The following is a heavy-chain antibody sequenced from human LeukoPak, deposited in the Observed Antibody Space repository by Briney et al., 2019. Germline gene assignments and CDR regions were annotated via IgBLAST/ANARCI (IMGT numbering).Heavy chain of an antibody. CDR1: GGSISSYY. CDR2: IYYSGST. V-gene: IGHV4-59*01. CDR3: ARDRSMDYFDL. J-gene: IGHJ2*01. D-gene: IGHD2/OR15-2a*01. Sequence: SETLSLTCTVPGGSISSYYWSWIRQPSGKGLEWIGYIYYSGSTNYNPSLKSRVTISVDTSKNQFSLKLSSVTAADTAVYYCARDRSMDYFDLWGRGTLVTVSS.